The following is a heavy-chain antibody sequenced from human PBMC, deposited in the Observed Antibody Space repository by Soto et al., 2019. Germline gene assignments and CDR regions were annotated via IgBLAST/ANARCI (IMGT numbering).Heavy chain of an antibody. Sequence: PSETQSLTCNVSGGSISSEYWSWIRQPPGKGLEWIGYIYYSGSTNYNPSLKSRVTISVDTSKNQFSLKLSSVTAADTAVYYCARGWGGYFQHWGQGTLVTVSS. CDR1: GGSISSEY. CDR3: ARGWGGYFQH. CDR2: IYYSGST. D-gene: IGHD7-27*01. J-gene: IGHJ1*01. V-gene: IGHV4-59*01.